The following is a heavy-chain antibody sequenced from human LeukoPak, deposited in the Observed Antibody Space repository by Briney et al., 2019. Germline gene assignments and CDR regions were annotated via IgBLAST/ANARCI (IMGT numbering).Heavy chain of an antibody. V-gene: IGHV1-2*02. CDR2: INPNSGGT. J-gene: IGHJ5*02. CDR3: ARLLVHTMVRGVIIAATENWFDP. CDR1: GYTFTGYY. Sequence: ASVKVSCEASGYTFTGYYMHWVRQAPGQGREWMGWINPNSGGTNYAQKFQGRVTMTRDTSISTAYMELSRLRSDDTAVYYCARLLVHTMVRGVIIAATENWFDPWGQGTLVTVSS. D-gene: IGHD3-10*01.